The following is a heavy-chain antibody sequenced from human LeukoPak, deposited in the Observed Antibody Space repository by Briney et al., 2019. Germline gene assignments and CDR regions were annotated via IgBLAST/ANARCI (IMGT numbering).Heavy chain of an antibody. CDR1: GGSFSGYY. CDR2: INHSGST. V-gene: IGHV4-34*01. Sequence: SETLFLTCAVYGGSFSGYYWSWIRQPPGKGLEWIGEINHSGSTKYNPSLKSRVTISVDTSKNQFSPKLSAVTAADTAVYYCARGESGSYGIIPHYWGQGTLVTVSS. CDR3: ARGESGSYGIIPHY. J-gene: IGHJ4*02. D-gene: IGHD1-26*01.